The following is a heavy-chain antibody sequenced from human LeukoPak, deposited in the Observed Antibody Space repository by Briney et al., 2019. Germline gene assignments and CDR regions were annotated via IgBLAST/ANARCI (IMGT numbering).Heavy chain of an antibody. CDR2: INHSGST. CDR3: ARAPLSGAPYYYYYYMDV. V-gene: IGHV4-34*01. J-gene: IGHJ6*03. D-gene: IGHD2/OR15-2a*01. CDR1: GGSFSGYY. Sequence: SETLSLTCAVYGGSFSGYYWSWIRQPPGKGLEWIGEINHSGSTNYNPSLKSRLTISVGTSKNQFSLKLSSVTAADTAVYYCARAPLSGAPYYYYYYMDVWGKGTTVTVSS.